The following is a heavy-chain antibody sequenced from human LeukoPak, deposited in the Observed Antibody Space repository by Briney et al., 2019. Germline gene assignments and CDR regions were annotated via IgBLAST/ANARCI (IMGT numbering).Heavy chain of an antibody. CDR1: GGSISSYY. Sequence: SETLSLTCTVSGGSISSYYWSWIRQSAGKGLEWIGRIYTSGSTNYNPSLKSRVTMSVNKSKNQFSLKLSSVTAADTAVYYCARGAPYYYDSSGYLFDYWGQGTLVTVSS. J-gene: IGHJ4*02. D-gene: IGHD3-22*01. CDR2: IYTSGST. V-gene: IGHV4-4*07. CDR3: ARGAPYYYDSSGYLFDY.